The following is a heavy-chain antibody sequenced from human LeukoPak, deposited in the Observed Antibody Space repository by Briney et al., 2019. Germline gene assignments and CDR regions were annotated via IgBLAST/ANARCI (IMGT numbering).Heavy chain of an antibody. V-gene: IGHV4-59*01. CDR1: DGSISSYY. D-gene: IGHD5-18*01. Sequence: SETLSLTCSVSDGSISSYYWSWIRQPPGKGLEWIGYIYYSGSTNYNPSLKSRVTISVDTSKNQFSLKLSSVTAADTAVYYCARTTEGGYTYDYFYYYYMDVWGKGTTVTISS. J-gene: IGHJ6*03. CDR2: IYYSGST. CDR3: ARTTEGGYTYDYFYYYYMDV.